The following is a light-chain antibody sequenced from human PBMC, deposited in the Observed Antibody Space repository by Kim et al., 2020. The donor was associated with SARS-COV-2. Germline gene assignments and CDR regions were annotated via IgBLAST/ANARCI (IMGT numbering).Light chain of an antibody. CDR2: GKY. V-gene: IGLV3-19*01. CDR1: SLRNYY. CDR3: NSRDSTGDHVL. Sequence: ALGQTVRPTCQGDSLRNYYATWYQQRPGQAPTLVFYGKYDRPSGVSDRFSGSASGNTASLTITGAQAEVEADYYCNSRDSTGDHVLFGGGTQLTVL. J-gene: IGLJ3*02.